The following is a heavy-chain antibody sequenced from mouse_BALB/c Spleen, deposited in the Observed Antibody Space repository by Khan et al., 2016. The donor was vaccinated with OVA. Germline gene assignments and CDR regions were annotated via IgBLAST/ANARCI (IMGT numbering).Heavy chain of an antibody. CDR3: ARPPCFSYVKVY. CDR2: INTNTGEP. CDR1: GYTFTNYG. J-gene: IGHJ4*01. Sequence: QIQLVQSGPELKKPGETVKISCKASGYTFTNYGLNWVKQAPGKGLQWMGWINTNTGEPTYAVDFKGRFAFSLETSASTAYLQINNLKNEDTATFLCARPPCFSYVKVYWGSRTSVTVSS. V-gene: IGHV9-3-1*01.